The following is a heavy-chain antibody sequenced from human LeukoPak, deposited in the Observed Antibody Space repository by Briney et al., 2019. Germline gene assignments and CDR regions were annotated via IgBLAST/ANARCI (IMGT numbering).Heavy chain of an antibody. CDR1: GYSFTSYW. J-gene: IGHJ3*02. CDR2: IYPGDSDT. D-gene: IGHD4-23*01. V-gene: IGHV5-51*01. CDR3: ARHLYGGNSESAFDI. Sequence: GESLKISCKGSGYSFTSYWIGWVRQMPGKGLEWMGIIYPGDSDTRYSPSFQGQVTISADKSISTAYLQWSSLKASDTAMFYCARHLYGGNSESAFDIWGQGTMVTVSS.